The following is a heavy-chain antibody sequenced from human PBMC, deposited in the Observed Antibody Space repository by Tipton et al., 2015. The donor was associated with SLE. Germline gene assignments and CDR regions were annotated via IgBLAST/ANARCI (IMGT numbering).Heavy chain of an antibody. CDR1: GDSITNYSPF. D-gene: IGHD4-11*01. J-gene: IGHJ1*01. CDR3: ARCYSNYEYFQH. V-gene: IGHV4-39*07. CDR2: VNYVGNT. Sequence: TLSLTCTISGDSITNYSPFWGWLRQPPGKGLEWTGSVNYVGNTFYSPSLKSRLTMSLDTSKKQFSLKLSSVTAADTAVYYCARCYSNYEYFQHWGQGTLVTVSS.